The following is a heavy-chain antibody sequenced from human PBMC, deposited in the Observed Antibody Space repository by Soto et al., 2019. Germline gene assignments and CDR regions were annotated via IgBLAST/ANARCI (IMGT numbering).Heavy chain of an antibody. V-gene: IGHV3-11*06. CDR3: ARDPIVVVPAAMFYYGMDV. D-gene: IGHD2-2*01. CDR2: ISSSSSYT. J-gene: IGHJ6*02. CDR1: GFTFSDYY. Sequence: GGSLRLSCAASGFTFSDYYMSWIRQAPGKGLEWVSYISSSSSYTNYADSVKGRFTISRDNAKNSLYLQMNSLRAEDAAAYYCARDPIVVVPAAMFYYGMDVWGQGTTVTVSS.